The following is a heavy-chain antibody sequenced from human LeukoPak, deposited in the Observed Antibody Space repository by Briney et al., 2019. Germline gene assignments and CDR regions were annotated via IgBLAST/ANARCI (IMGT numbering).Heavy chain of an antibody. J-gene: IGHJ4*02. CDR3: ANKGTRRAFEY. V-gene: IGHV2-5*02. CDR1: GFSLSTSGEG. Sequence: SGPTLFKPTQTLTLTCTFSGFSLSTSGEGVGWIRQPPGKSLEWLSLIYWDDDKLYSPSLKSRLTITKDTSKNQVALTMTNIDPVDTAKYSCANKGTRRAFEYWGQGNPVTVYS. D-gene: IGHD2-2*01. CDR2: IYWDDDK.